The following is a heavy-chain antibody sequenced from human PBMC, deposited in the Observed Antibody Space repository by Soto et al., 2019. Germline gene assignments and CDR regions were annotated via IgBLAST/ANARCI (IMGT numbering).Heavy chain of an antibody. CDR3: AKDPREYSGYDTHSGS. Sequence: PGGSLRLSCAASGFTFSSYGMHWVRQAPGKGLEWVAVISYDGSNKYYADSVKGRFTISRDNSKNTLYLQMNSLRAEDTAVYYCAKDPREYSGYDTHSGSWGQGTMVTVSS. CDR2: ISYDGSNK. CDR1: GFTFSSYG. J-gene: IGHJ5*02. D-gene: IGHD5-12*01. V-gene: IGHV3-30*18.